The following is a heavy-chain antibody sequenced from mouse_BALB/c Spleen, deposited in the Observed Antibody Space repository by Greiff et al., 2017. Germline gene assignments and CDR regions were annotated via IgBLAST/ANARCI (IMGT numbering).Heavy chain of an antibody. J-gene: IGHJ2*01. V-gene: IGHV2-9*02. CDR1: GFSLTSYG. CDR2: IWAGGST. D-gene: IGHD2-3*01. CDR3: ARDPGIYDGHFDD. Sequence: VKLKESGPGLVAPSQSLSITCTVSGFSLTSYGVHWVRQPPGKGLEWLGVIWAGGSTNYNSALKSRLSISKDNSKSQVFLKMNSLQTDDTAMYYCARDPGIYDGHFDDWGQGTTLTVSS.